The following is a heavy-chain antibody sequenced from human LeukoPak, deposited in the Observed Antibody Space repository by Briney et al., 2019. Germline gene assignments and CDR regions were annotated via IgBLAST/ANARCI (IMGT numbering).Heavy chain of an antibody. CDR2: IYHSGST. D-gene: IGHD4-17*01. CDR3: ARTTGAPFDWYFDL. J-gene: IGHJ2*01. V-gene: IGHV4-4*02. CDR1: GGSISSSNW. Sequence: EPSGTLSLTCAVSGGSISSSNWWSWVRQPPGKGLEWIGEIYHSGSTNYNPSLKSRVTISVDKSKNQFSLKLSSVTAADTAVYYCARTTGAPFDWYFDLWGRGTLVTVSS.